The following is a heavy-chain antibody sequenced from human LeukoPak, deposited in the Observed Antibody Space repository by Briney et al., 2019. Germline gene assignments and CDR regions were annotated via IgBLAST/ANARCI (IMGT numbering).Heavy chain of an antibody. D-gene: IGHD6-19*01. CDR3: AGIGVAGQFDY. J-gene: IGHJ4*02. Sequence: SGGSLRLSCSASGFTFSSYAMHWVRQAPGKGLEYVSAISSNGGSTYYADSVQGRFTISRDNTKNSLYLQMNSLRADDTAVYYCAGIGVAGQFDYWGQGTLVTVSS. CDR2: ISSNGGST. V-gene: IGHV3-64*04. CDR1: GFTFSSYA.